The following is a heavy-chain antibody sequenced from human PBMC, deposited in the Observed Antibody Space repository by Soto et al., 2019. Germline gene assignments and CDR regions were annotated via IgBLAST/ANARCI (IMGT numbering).Heavy chain of an antibody. Sequence: GGSLRLSCAASGFTFSSYAMHWVRQAPGKGLEWVAVISYDGSNKYYADSVKGRFTISRDNSKNTLYLQMNSLRAEDTAVYYCARDAIAFFDYWGQGTLVTVSS. CDR1: GFTFSSYA. CDR2: ISYDGSNK. D-gene: IGHD2-21*01. V-gene: IGHV3-30-3*01. CDR3: ARDAIAFFDY. J-gene: IGHJ4*02.